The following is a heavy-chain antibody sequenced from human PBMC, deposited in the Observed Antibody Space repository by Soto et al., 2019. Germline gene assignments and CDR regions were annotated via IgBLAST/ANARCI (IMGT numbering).Heavy chain of an antibody. CDR1: GFTFSSYA. V-gene: IGHV3-23*01. D-gene: IGHD6-13*01. CDR2: ISGSGGST. J-gene: IGHJ5*02. Sequence: EVQLLESGGGLVQPGGSLRLSCAASGFTFSSYAMSWVRQAPGKGLEWVSAISGSGGSTYYADSVKGRFTISRDNSKNTLYLQLNSLRAEDTAVYYCAKAFQQQLVHNWFDPWGQGTLVTVSS. CDR3: AKAFQQQLVHNWFDP.